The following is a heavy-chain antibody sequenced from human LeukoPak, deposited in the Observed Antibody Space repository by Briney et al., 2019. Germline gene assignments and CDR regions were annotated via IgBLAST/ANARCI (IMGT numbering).Heavy chain of an antibody. Sequence: SETLSLTCTVSGGSISSYYWSWIRQPPGEGLEWIGFIYYSGSTNQNPSLKSRVTMSVDTSKNQFFLRLSSVTAADTAVYYCARDSRRVQYYYDTSGYYPYTDDYWGQGTLVTVSS. V-gene: IGHV4-59*12. CDR1: GGSISSYY. D-gene: IGHD3-22*01. J-gene: IGHJ4*02. CDR3: ARDSRRVQYYYDTSGYYPYTDDY. CDR2: IYYSGST.